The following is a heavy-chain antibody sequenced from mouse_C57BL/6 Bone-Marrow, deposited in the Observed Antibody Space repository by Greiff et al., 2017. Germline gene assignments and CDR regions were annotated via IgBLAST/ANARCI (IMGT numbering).Heavy chain of an antibody. V-gene: IGHV1-52*01. J-gene: IGHJ4*01. CDR2: IDPSDSET. CDR1: GYTFTSYW. D-gene: IGHD1-1*01. CDR3: ARPHYYGSSPYAMDY. Sequence: VQLQQPGAELVRPGSSVKLSCKASGYTFTSYWMHWVKQRPIQGLEWIGNIDPSDSETHYNQKFKDKATLTVDKSSSTAYMQLSSLTSEDSAVYYCARPHYYGSSPYAMDYWGQGTSVTVSS.